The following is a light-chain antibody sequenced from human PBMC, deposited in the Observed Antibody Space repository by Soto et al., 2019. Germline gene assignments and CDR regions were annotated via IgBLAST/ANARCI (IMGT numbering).Light chain of an antibody. J-gene: IGKJ5*01. Sequence: DIQMTQSPSSLSASVGDRVTITCRASQSINTYLNWYQQRPGKAPNLLIYAAPSLQSGVPSRFSGSGSGTDFTLTISSLQPEDFATYYCQQSYGTLITFGQGTRLEIK. CDR3: QQSYGTLIT. V-gene: IGKV1-39*01. CDR2: AAP. CDR1: QSINTY.